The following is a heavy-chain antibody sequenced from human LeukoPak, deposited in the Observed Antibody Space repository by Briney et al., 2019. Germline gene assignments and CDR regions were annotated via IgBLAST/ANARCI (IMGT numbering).Heavy chain of an antibody. D-gene: IGHD1-26*01. Sequence: GGSLRLSCAASGFTFSSYAMSWVRQAPGKGLEWVSTISGSGASTYYADSVKGRFTISRDNSKNTLHLQMNSLRAEDTAVYYCAKSRIVLVHYFDYWGQGTLLTVSS. CDR1: GFTFSSYA. V-gene: IGHV3-23*01. J-gene: IGHJ4*02. CDR2: ISGSGAST. CDR3: AKSRIVLVHYFDY.